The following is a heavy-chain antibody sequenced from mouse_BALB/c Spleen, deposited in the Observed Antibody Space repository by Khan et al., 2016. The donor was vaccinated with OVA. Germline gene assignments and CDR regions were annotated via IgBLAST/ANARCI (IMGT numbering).Heavy chain of an antibody. CDR1: GFSLSRYN. CDR2: IWGGGRT. J-gene: IGHJ4*01. D-gene: IGHD2-14*01. Sequence: VQLKESGPGLVAPSQSLSITCTVSGFSLSRYNIHWVRQPPGKGLEWLGLIWGGGRTDYNSTLKSRLSISKDNSKSQVFLKMKSLQTDDTAMYSCASAKYRHDSYNAMDYWGQGTSVTVSS. V-gene: IGHV2-6-4*01. CDR3: ASAKYRHDSYNAMDY.